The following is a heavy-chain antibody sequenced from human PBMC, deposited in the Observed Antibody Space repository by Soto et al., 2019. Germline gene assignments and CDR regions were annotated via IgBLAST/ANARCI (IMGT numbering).Heavy chain of an antibody. CDR2: IYSGGST. V-gene: IGHV3-53*01. D-gene: IGHD2-8*01. CDR1: GFTVSSNY. Sequence: GGSLRLSCAASGFTVSSNYMSWVRQAPGKGLEWVSVIYSGGSTYYADSVKGRFTISRDNSKNTPYLQMDSLRAEDTAVYYCARDRVLYHPYYYYGMDVWGQGTTVTVSS. J-gene: IGHJ6*02. CDR3: ARDRVLYHPYYYYGMDV.